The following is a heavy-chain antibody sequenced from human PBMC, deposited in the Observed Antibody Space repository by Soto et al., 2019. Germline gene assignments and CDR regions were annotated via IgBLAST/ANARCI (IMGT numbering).Heavy chain of an antibody. J-gene: IGHJ6*02. CDR2: IYFSGST. V-gene: IGHV4-30-4*01. CDR1: GGSVSSRDYY. D-gene: IGHD2-2*01. Sequence: TLSLTCTVSGGSVSSRDYYWSWVRQSPGKGLEWSGYIYFSGSTYFNPSLKSRISMSVDTSKNPFSLRLRSVTAADTAVYYCARDPMPDHYYYGMDIWGQGTAVTVSS. CDR3: ARDPMPDHYYYGMDI.